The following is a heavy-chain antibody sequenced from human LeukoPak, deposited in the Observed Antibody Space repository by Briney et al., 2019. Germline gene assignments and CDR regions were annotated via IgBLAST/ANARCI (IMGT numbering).Heavy chain of an antibody. J-gene: IGHJ6*02. V-gene: IGHV1-69*01. D-gene: IGHD4-17*01. CDR2: IIPIFGTA. CDR1: GGTFSRFT. CDR3: ARAPTVTTSDYYYGMDV. Sequence: SVKVSCKASGGTFSRFTISWARQAPGQGLEWMGGIIPIFGTANYAQKFQGRVTITADESTSTAYMELSSLRSEDTAVYYCARAPTVTTSDYYYGMDVWGQGTTVTVSS.